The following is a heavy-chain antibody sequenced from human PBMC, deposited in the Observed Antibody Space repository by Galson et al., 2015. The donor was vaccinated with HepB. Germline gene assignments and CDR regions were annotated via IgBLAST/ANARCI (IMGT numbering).Heavy chain of an antibody. Sequence: SVKVSCKASCYTFTSYGISWVRQAPGKGLEWMGWISPYNENTDYAEKFQARVTMTADPSTNTVFMELRNLRSDDPAVYYCARGGYCVGDCYWMSEVYKNYGVDDWGQGTTVSVSS. CDR2: ISPYNENT. J-gene: IGHJ6*02. CDR3: ARGGYCVGDCYWMSEVYKNYGVDD. CDR1: CYTFTSYG. V-gene: IGHV1-18*01. D-gene: IGHD2-21*01.